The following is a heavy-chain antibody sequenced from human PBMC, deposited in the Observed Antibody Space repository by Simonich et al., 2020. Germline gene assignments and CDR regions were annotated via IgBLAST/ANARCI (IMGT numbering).Heavy chain of an antibody. V-gene: IGHV1-18*01. CDR2: SSAYNGNT. CDR1: GYTFTSYG. Sequence: QVQLVQSGADVKKPGASVKVSCKASGYTFTSYGISWVRQAPGQGLEWMGWSSAYNGNTNYAQKLQGRVTMTTDTSTSTAYMELRSLRSDDTAVYYCARASRGTWWYYYFDYWGQGTLVTVSS. CDR3: ARASRGTWWYYYFDY. J-gene: IGHJ4*02. D-gene: IGHD2-15*01.